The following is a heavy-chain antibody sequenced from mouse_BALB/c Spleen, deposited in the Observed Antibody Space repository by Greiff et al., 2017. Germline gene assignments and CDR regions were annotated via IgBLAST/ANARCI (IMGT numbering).Heavy chain of an antibody. V-gene: IGHV5-9-3*01. J-gene: IGHJ2*01. CDR2: ISSGGSYT. CDR1: GFTFSSYA. Sequence: EVHLVESGGGLVKPGGSLKLSCAASGFTFSSYAMSWVRQTPEKRLEWVATISSGGSYTYYPDSVKGRFTISRDNAKNTLYLQMSSLRSEDTAMYYCARHEGNYFDYWGQGTTLTVSS. CDR3: ARHEGNYFDY.